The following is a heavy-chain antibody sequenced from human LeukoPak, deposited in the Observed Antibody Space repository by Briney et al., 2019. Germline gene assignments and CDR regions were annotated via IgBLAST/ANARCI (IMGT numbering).Heavy chain of an antibody. CDR2: IYYSGST. D-gene: IGHD6-13*01. V-gene: IGHV4-39*01. J-gene: IGHJ5*02. CDR1: GGSISSSSYY. CDR3: ARAYSSSWYLNWFDP. Sequence: PSETLSLTCTVSGGSISSSSYYWGWIRQPPGKGLEWMGSIYYSGSTYYNPSLKSRVTISVDTSKNQFSLKLSSVTAADTAVYYCARAYSSSWYLNWFDPWGQGTPVTVSS.